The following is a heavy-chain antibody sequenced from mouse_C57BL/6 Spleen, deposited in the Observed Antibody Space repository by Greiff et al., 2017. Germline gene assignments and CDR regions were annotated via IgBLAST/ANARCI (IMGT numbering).Heavy chain of an antibody. CDR1: GYTFTSYG. CDR3: ARRGITTVVARRAMDY. J-gene: IGHJ4*01. V-gene: IGHV1-81*01. CDR2: IYPRSGNP. Sequence: VQLQQSGAELARPGASVKLSCKASGYTFTSYGISWVKQRTGQGLEWIGEIYPRSGNPYYNEKFKGKATLTADKSSSTAYMELRSLTSEDSAVYFCARRGITTVVARRAMDYWGQGTSVTVSS. D-gene: IGHD1-1*01.